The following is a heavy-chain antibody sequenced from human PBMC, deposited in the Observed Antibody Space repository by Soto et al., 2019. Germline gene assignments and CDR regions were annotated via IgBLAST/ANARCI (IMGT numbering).Heavy chain of an antibody. D-gene: IGHD3-9*01. J-gene: IGHJ6*02. Sequence: ASVKVSCKASRYIFTGYHIHWVRQAPGRGLEWMGWINPNSGDTEYAQNFQGRVTMTRDTSFNLVYMEMSGLMSDDTAVYYCARDTRGTRGFDEMDIWGQGNTVTVSS. CDR2: INPNSGDT. CDR1: RYIFTGYH. V-gene: IGHV1-2*02. CDR3: ARDTRGTRGFDEMDI.